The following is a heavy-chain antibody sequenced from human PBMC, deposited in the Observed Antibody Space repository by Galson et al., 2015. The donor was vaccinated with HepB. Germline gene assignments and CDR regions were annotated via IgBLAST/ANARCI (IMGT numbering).Heavy chain of an antibody. CDR2: ISYDGSNK. V-gene: IGHV3-30-3*01. CDR3: ARDDRPYHSGSRNGDY. CDR1: GFTFSSYA. J-gene: IGHJ4*02. Sequence: SLRLSCAASGFTFSSYAMHWVRQAPGKGLEWVAVISYDGSNKYYADSVKGRFTISRDNSKNTLYLQMNSLRAEDTAVYYCARDDRPYHSGSRNGDYWGQGTLVTVSS. D-gene: IGHD1-26*01.